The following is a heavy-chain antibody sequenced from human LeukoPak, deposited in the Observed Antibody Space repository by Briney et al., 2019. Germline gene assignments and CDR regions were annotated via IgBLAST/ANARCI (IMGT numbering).Heavy chain of an antibody. V-gene: IGHV3-30*04. J-gene: IGHJ4*02. CDR1: GFTFNIYR. D-gene: IGHD6-19*01. Sequence: GGSLRLSCAASGFTFNIYRMHWVRQAPGEGPEWVAVTLYDGSSTDYADSVKGRFTMSRDNAKNTLYLQMNSLRPEDTGIYYCARGNVAVARNLIDFWGQGTLVTVSS. CDR3: ARGNVAVARNLIDF. CDR2: TLYDGSST.